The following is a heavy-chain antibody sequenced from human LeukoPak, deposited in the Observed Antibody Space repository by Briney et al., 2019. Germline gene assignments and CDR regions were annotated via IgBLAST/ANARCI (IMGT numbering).Heavy chain of an antibody. Sequence: PSETLSLTCTVSGGSISTYYWSWIRQPPGKGLEWIGEIYHSGSTNYNPSLKSRVTISVDKSKNQFSLKLSSVTAADTAVYYCARGMEQDPYSYGYALDYWGQGTLVTVSS. CDR2: IYHSGST. CDR3: ARGMEQDPYSYGYALDY. V-gene: IGHV4-59*12. D-gene: IGHD5-18*01. CDR1: GGSISTYY. J-gene: IGHJ4*02.